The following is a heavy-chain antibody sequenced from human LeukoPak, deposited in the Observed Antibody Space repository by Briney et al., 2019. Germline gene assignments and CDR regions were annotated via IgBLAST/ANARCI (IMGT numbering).Heavy chain of an antibody. Sequence: PGGSLRLSCAASKFTFSSFSMSWVRQAPGKGLEWVSAISGSGGSTYYADSVKGRFTISRDNSKNTLFLQMNSLRAEDTAVYYCARGGGIQLNYWGQGTLVTVSS. D-gene: IGHD5-18*01. CDR2: ISGSGGST. CDR3: ARGGGIQLNY. J-gene: IGHJ4*02. CDR1: KFTFSSFS. V-gene: IGHV3-23*01.